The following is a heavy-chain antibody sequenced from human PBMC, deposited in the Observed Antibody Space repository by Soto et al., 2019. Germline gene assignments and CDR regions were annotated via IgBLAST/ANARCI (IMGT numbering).Heavy chain of an antibody. CDR1: GYTFTIYA. Sequence: QVQLVQSGAEVKKPGASVKVSCKASGYTFTIYAMHWVRQAPGQRLEWMGWINAGNGNTKYSQKFQGRVTITRDTSASTAYMELSSLRSEDTAVYYCARGLGFLWFGDYWGQGTLVTVSS. CDR2: INAGNGNT. J-gene: IGHJ4*02. V-gene: IGHV1-3*01. CDR3: ARGLGFLWFGDY. D-gene: IGHD3-10*01.